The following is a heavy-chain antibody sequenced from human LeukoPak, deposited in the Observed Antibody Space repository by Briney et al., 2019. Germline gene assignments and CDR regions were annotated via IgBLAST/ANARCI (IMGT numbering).Heavy chain of an antibody. D-gene: IGHD6-19*01. CDR2: INSDGSST. CDR1: GFTFSSYW. Sequence: GGSLRLSCAASGFTFSSYWMHWVRRAPGKGLVWVSRINSDGSSTSYADSVKGRFTISRDNAKNTLYLQMNSLRAEDTAVYYCARDQSSGWYAPYYYYYCGMDVWGQGTTVTVSS. CDR3: ARDQSSGWYAPYYYYYCGMDV. V-gene: IGHV3-74*01. J-gene: IGHJ6*02.